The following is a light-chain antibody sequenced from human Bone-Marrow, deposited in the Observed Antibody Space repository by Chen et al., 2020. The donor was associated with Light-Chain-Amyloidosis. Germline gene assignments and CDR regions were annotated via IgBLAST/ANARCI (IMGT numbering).Light chain of an antibody. CDR3: QSADSSGTYEVI. V-gene: IGLV3-25*03. CDR1: DLPTKY. CDR2: RDT. J-gene: IGLJ2*01. Sequence: VSVSPGQTARITCSGDDLPTKYAYWYQQKPGRAPVLVIHRDTERPSGISERFSGSSSGTTATLTISGVQAEDEADYHCQSADSSGTYEVIFGGGTKLTVL.